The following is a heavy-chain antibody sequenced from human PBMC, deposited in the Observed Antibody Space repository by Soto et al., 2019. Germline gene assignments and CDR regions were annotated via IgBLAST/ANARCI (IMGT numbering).Heavy chain of an antibody. V-gene: IGHV1-69*13. CDR1: GGTFSSYA. CDR3: SGHFGVVIIDDY. Sequence: ASVKVSCKASGGTFSSYAISWVLQAPGQGLEWMGGIIPIFGTANYAQKFQGRVTITADESTSTAYMELSSLRSEDTAVYYCSGHFGVVIIDDYWGQGTLVTVSS. J-gene: IGHJ4*02. D-gene: IGHD3-3*01. CDR2: IIPIFGTA.